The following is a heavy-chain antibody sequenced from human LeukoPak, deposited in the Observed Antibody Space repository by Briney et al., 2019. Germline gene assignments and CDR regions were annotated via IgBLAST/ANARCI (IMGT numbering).Heavy chain of an antibody. D-gene: IGHD5-18*01. Sequence: GRSLRLSCAASGFTFDDYAMHWVRQAPGKGLEWVSGINWNSGSIGYADSVKGRFTISRDNAKNSLYLQMNSLRAEDTALYYCAKGRGYSYGYLADYWGQGTLVTASS. CDR3: AKGRGYSYGYLADY. V-gene: IGHV3-9*01. CDR2: INWNSGSI. CDR1: GFTFDDYA. J-gene: IGHJ4*02.